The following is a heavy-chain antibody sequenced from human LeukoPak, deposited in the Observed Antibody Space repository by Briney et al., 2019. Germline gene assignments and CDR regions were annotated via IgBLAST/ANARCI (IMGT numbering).Heavy chain of an antibody. CDR2: IYYSGSV. D-gene: IGHD6-13*01. V-gene: IGHV4-59*01. J-gene: IGHJ5*02. Sequence: SETLSLTCTVSGGSISNYYWSWIRQSPGKGLEWIGYIYYSGSVDYNPSLRGRVTISEDTSKNQFSLKLTSVTAADTAVYFCARVPEAAAGFHWFDPWGQGILVIVSS. CDR3: ARVPEAAAGFHWFDP. CDR1: GGSISNYY.